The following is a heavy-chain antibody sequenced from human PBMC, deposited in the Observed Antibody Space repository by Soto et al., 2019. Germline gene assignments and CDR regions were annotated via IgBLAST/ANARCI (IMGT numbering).Heavy chain of an antibody. CDR3: ARYCTNGVCYANYGMDV. Sequence: ASVKVSCKASGGTFSSYAINWVRQAPGQGLEWMGGIIPVFGTANYAQKFQGRVTITADTSTSTAYMELSSLRSEDTAVYYCARYCTNGVCYANYGMDVWGQGTTVTVSS. D-gene: IGHD2-8*01. CDR2: IIPVFGTA. CDR1: GGTFSSYA. V-gene: IGHV1-69*06. J-gene: IGHJ6*02.